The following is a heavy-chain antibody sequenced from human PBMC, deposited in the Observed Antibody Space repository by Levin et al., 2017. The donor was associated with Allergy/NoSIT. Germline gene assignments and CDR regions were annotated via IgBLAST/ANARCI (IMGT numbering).Heavy chain of an antibody. CDR1: GFTFSGSA. CDR3: RVVIASDY. V-gene: IGHV3-73*01. D-gene: IGHD2-21*01. Sequence: GESLKISCAASGFTFSGSAMHWVRQASGKGLEWVGRIRSKANSYATAYAASVKGRFTISRDDSKNTAYLQMNSLKTEDTAVYYCRVVIASDYWGQGTLVTVSS. J-gene: IGHJ4*02. CDR2: IRSKANSYAT.